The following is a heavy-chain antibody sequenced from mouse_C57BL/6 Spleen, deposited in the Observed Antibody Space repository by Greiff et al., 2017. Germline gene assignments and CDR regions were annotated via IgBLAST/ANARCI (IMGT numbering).Heavy chain of an antibody. V-gene: IGHV1-55*01. CDR1: GYTFTSYW. CDR2: IYPGSGST. D-gene: IGHD2-3*01. J-gene: IGHJ4*01. Sequence: VQLQQPGAELVKPGASVKMSCKASGYTFTSYWITWVKQRPGQGLAWIGDIYPGSGSTNYNEKFKSKATLTVDTSSSTAYMQLSSLTSEDSAVYYCARRDGSLYYYAMDYWGQGTSVTVSS. CDR3: ARRDGSLYYYAMDY.